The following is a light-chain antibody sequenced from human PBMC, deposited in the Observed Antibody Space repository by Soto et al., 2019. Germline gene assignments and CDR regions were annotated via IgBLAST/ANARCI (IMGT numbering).Light chain of an antibody. Sequence: QAVVTQPPSASGTPGQRVTISCSGSSSNIGSNTVNWYQQLPGTAPKLLIYSNNQRPSGVPDRFSGSKSGTSASLAIRGLQSEDEADYYCAAWDDSLNGRVFGTGTKLTVL. V-gene: IGLV1-44*01. CDR3: AAWDDSLNGRV. CDR1: SSNIGSNT. J-gene: IGLJ1*01. CDR2: SNN.